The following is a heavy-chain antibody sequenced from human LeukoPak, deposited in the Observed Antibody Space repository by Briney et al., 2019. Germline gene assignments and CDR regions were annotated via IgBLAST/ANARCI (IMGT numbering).Heavy chain of an antibody. D-gene: IGHD3-22*01. Sequence: ASVTVSCKASGYTFTNHYLHWVRQAPGQGLEWMGMINPSGGSTTYAQKLQGRVTMTGDTSTSTVYMELSSLRSDDTAIYYCARESFFFSEYYYDSRGWLDPWGQGTLVTVSS. V-gene: IGHV1-46*01. CDR2: INPSGGST. CDR3: ARESFFFSEYYYDSRGWLDP. CDR1: GYTFTNHY. J-gene: IGHJ5*02.